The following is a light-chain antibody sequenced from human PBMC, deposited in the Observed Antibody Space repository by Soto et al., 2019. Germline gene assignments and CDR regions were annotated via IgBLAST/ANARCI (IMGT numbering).Light chain of an antibody. CDR3: LQYHNLWA. Sequence: IVMTQSPATLSVSPGESATLSCRAGQHILYNVAWYQHRPGQAPRLLIYRASTKAPGVPARFSGSGSGTEFTLTISSLQPEDFAVYSCLQYHNLWAFGQGTKLEI. J-gene: IGKJ2*01. CDR2: RAS. CDR1: QHILYN. V-gene: IGKV3-15*01.